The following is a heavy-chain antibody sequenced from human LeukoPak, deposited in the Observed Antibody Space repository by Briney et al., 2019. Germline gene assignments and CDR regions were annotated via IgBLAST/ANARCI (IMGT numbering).Heavy chain of an antibody. CDR1: GGSISSSSYY. CDR3: ARDLTTVTSPDDY. CDR2: IYYSGST. D-gene: IGHD4-17*01. Sequence: SETLSLSCTVSGGSISSSSYYWGWIRQPPGKGLEWIGSIYYSGSTYYNPSLKSRVTISVDTSKNQFSLKLSSVTAADTAVYYCARDLTTVTSPDDYWGQGTLVTVSS. V-gene: IGHV4-39*07. J-gene: IGHJ4*02.